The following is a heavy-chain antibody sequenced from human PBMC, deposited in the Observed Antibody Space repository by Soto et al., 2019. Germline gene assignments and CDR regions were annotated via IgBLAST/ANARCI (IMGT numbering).Heavy chain of an antibody. CDR3: ARGAGTGEWLPTWSYYGMDV. Sequence: SLRLSCAASGFTFSSYWMSWVRQAPGKGLEWVANIKQDGSEKYYVDSVKGRFTISRDNAKNSLYLQMNSLRAEDTAVYYCARGAGTGEWLPTWSYYGMDVWGQGTTVTVSS. CDR2: IKQDGSEK. CDR1: GFTFSSYW. J-gene: IGHJ6*02. D-gene: IGHD3-3*01. V-gene: IGHV3-7*01.